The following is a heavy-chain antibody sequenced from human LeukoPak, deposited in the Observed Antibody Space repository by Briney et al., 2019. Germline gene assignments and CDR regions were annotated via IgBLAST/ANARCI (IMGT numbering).Heavy chain of an antibody. CDR3: ASGLGYCSSTSCLNWFDP. CDR1: GGSISSAGYY. D-gene: IGHD2-2*01. V-gene: IGHV4-39*01. J-gene: IGHJ5*02. CDR2: SHYSGST. Sequence: SETLSLTCSVSGGSISSAGYYWGWVRQSPGKGLEWIAISHYSGSTYYNPSLKSRVTISVDTSKNQFSLKLSSVTAADTAVYYCASGLGYCSSTSCLNWFDPWGQGTLVTVSS.